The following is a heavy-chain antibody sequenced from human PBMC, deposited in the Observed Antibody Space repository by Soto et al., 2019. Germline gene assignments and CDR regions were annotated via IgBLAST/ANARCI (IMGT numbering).Heavy chain of an antibody. CDR3: ARGQGYCTNGVCYHRVGRKKDNWFDP. CDR1: GGSFSGYY. D-gene: IGHD2-8*01. V-gene: IGHV4-34*01. J-gene: IGHJ5*02. CDR2: INHSGST. Sequence: PSETLSLTCAVYGGSFSGYYWSWIRQPPGKGLEWIGEINHSGSTNYNPSLKSRVTISVDTSKNQFSLKLSSVTAADTAVYYCARGQGYCTNGVCYHRVGRKKDNWFDPWGQGTLVTVSS.